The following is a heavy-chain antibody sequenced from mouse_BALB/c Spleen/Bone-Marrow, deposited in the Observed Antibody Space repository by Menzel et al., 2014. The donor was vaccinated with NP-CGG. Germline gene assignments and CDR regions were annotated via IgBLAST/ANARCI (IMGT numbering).Heavy chain of an antibody. CDR2: IYPGDGDT. J-gene: IGHJ2*01. CDR1: GYVFSSYW. CDR3: ARSGYGSNYDY. D-gene: IGHD1-1*01. V-gene: IGHV1-80*01. Sequence: VKLQGSGAELVRPGSSVKISCKASGYVFSSYWMIWVRQRPGQGLEWIGQIYPGDGDTNYNGKFKGKATLTADKSSSTAYMQLSSLTSEDSAVYFCARSGYGSNYDYWGQGTTLTVSS.